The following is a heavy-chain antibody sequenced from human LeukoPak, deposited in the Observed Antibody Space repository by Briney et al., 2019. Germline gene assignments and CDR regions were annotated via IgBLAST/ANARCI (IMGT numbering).Heavy chain of an antibody. D-gene: IGHD6-13*01. CDR1: GFTFDDYA. V-gene: IGHV3-9*01. Sequence: PGRSLRLSCAASGFTFDDYAMHWVRQAPGKGLDWVSGISWNSGSIGYADSVKGRFTISRDNAKNSLYLQMNSLRAEDTALYYCAKDLSSSWYSGFDYWGQGTLVTVSS. CDR3: AKDLSSSWYSGFDY. CDR2: ISWNSGSI. J-gene: IGHJ4*02.